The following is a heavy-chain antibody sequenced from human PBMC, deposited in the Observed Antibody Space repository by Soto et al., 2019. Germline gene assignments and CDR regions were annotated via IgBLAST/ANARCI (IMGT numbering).Heavy chain of an antibody. CDR3: ARDKNYYDSSGYYLDY. J-gene: IGHJ4*02. D-gene: IGHD3-22*01. V-gene: IGHV1-69*13. Sequence: SVKVSCKTSGGTFNSYTISWVRRAPGQGLEWMGGIIPIFGTANYAQKFQGRVTITADESTSTAYVELSSLRSEDTAVYYCARDKNYYDSSGYYLDYWGQGTLVTVSS. CDR1: GGTFNSYT. CDR2: IIPIFGTA.